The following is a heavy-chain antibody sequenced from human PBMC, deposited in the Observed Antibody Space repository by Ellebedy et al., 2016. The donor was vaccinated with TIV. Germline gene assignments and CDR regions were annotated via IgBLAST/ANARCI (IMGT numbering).Heavy chain of an antibody. V-gene: IGHV3-7*03. CDR2: IKPDGSVT. J-gene: IGHJ5*02. Sequence: GGSLRLSCAASGFNFNTHFMSWVRQAPGKGLDWVASIKPDGSVTYYVDSVEGRFTISRDNARNSLYLQMNSLRAEDTAVYYCARVSSSSSDLRFDPWGQGTLVTVSS. CDR3: ARVSSSSSDLRFDP. CDR1: GFNFNTHF. D-gene: IGHD6-13*01.